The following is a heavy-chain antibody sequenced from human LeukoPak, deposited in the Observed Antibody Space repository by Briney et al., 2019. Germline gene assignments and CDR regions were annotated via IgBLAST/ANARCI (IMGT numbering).Heavy chain of an antibody. Sequence: SGTLSLTCAVSGDSISSSNWWSWVRQPPGKGLEWIGEIYRSGSTNYNPSLKSRVTISVDKSKNQFSLKLSSVTAADTAVYYCARHIVVVVAAQNWFDPWGQGTLVTVSS. CDR3: ARHIVVVVAAQNWFDP. D-gene: IGHD2-15*01. J-gene: IGHJ5*02. CDR2: IYRSGST. V-gene: IGHV4-4*02. CDR1: GDSISSSNW.